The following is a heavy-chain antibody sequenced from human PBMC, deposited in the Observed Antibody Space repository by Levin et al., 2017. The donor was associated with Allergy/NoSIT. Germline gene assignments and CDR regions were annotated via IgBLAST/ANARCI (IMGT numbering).Heavy chain of an antibody. CDR1: GFTVSSHY. CDR3: ARTTGYSSGWSWGVIDAFDS. J-gene: IGHJ3*02. Sequence: GESLKISCAASGFTVSSHYMSWVHQAPGKGLEWVSVIYSGGSTYYADSVKGRFTISRDNSKNTPYLQMNSLRAEDTAVYYCARTTGYSSGWSWGVIDAFDSWGQGTMVTVSS. V-gene: IGHV3-53*01. D-gene: IGHD6-19*01. CDR2: IYSGGST.